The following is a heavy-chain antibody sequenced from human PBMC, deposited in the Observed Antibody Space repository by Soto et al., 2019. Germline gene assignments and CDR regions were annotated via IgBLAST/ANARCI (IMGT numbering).Heavy chain of an antibody. J-gene: IGHJ3*02. CDR1: GGSISSYY. CDR2: IYYSGST. CDR3: ARETRGLEAFDI. D-gene: IGHD3-10*01. V-gene: IGHV4-59*01. Sequence: SETLSLTCTVSGGSISSYYWSWIRQPPGKGLEWIGYIYYSGSTNYNPSLKSRVTISVDTSKNQFSLKLSSVTAADTAVYYCARETRGLEAFDIWGQGTMVTVSS.